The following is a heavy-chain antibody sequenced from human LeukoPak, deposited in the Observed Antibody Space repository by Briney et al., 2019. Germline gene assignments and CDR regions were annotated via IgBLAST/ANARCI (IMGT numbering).Heavy chain of an antibody. V-gene: IGHV4-34*01. CDR1: GGSFSGYY. CDR3: ASSSGDILTGYYVSGMDV. J-gene: IGHJ6*02. CDR2: INHSGST. Sequence: SETLPLTCAVYGGSFSGYYWSWIRQPPGKGLEWIGEINHSGSTNYNPSLKSRVTISVDTSKNQFSLKLSSVTAADTAVYYCASSSGDILTGYYVSGMDVWGQGTTVTVSS. D-gene: IGHD3-9*01.